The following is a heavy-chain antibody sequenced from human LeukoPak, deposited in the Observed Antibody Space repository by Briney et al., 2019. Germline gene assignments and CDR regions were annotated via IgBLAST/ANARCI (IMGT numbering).Heavy chain of an antibody. CDR3: ARDLPNYDSSGYYSPDAFDI. CDR1: GFTFSSYA. Sequence: GGSLRLSCAASGFTFSSYAMLWVRQAPGKGLEWVAVISYDGSNKYYADSVKGRFTISRDNSKNTLYLQMNSLRAEDTAVYYCARDLPNYDSSGYYSPDAFDIWGQGTMVTVSS. V-gene: IGHV3-30-3*01. CDR2: ISYDGSNK. D-gene: IGHD3-22*01. J-gene: IGHJ3*02.